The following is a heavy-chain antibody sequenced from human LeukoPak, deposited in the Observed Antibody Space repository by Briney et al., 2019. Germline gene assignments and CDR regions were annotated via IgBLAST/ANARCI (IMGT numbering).Heavy chain of an antibody. J-gene: IGHJ4*02. CDR1: GFTFGDYA. CDR3: TRNYDYSNYVLPDY. CDR2: IRSKAYGGTT. D-gene: IGHD4-11*01. V-gene: IGHV3-49*03. Sequence: GRSLRLSCTASGFTFGDYAMSWFRRAPGKGLEWVGFIRSKAYGGTTEYAASVKGRFTISRDDSKSIAYLQMNSLKTEDTAVYYCTRNYDYSNYVLPDYWGQGTLVTVSS.